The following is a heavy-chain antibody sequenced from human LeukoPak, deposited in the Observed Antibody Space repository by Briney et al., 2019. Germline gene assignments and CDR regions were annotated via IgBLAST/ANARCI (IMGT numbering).Heavy chain of an antibody. CDR1: GGSFSGYY. Sequence: SETLFLTCAVYGGSFSGYYWSWIRQPPGKGLEWIGEINHSGSTNYSPSLKSRVTMSVDTSKNQFSLKLNSVTAADTAVYYCARARGTEAIDSWGQGTLVTVSS. CDR3: ARARGTEAIDS. J-gene: IGHJ4*02. V-gene: IGHV4-34*01. D-gene: IGHD6-25*01. CDR2: INHSGST.